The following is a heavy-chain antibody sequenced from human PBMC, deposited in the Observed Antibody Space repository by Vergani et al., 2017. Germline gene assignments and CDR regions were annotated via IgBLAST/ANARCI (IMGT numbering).Heavy chain of an antibody. V-gene: IGHV3-48*01. CDR2: ISDINSTI. CDR1: GFTFSSYS. Sequence: EVQLVESGGGLVQPGGSLRLSCAASGFTFSSYSMNWVRQAPGKGLEWVSYISDINSTIYYADSVKGRFTIYRDNAKNSLYLQMNSLRAEDTAVYYCARDNGSGWYNAEYFQYWGQGTLVTVSS. D-gene: IGHD6-19*01. J-gene: IGHJ1*01. CDR3: ARDNGSGWYNAEYFQY.